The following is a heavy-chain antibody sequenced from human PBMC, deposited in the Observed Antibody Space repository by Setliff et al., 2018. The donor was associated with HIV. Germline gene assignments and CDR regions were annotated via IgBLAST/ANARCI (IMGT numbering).Heavy chain of an antibody. V-gene: IGHV4-31*03. Sequence: PSETLSLTCTVSGGSISSGGYYWNWIRQYPVKGLEWIGHIYYNGRTLFNPALGTRLNMSVDTSENQLSLHLNSVTAADTAVYYCVRERRRSPLSYGLDVWGQGTTVTVSS. J-gene: IGHJ6*02. CDR3: VRERRRSPLSYGLDV. CDR1: GGSISSGGYY. CDR2: IYYNGRT.